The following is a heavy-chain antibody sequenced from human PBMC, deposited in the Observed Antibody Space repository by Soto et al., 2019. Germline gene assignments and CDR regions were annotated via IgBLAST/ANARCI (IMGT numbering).Heavy chain of an antibody. CDR2: IKGDGSET. CDR1: GFTFSSHW. J-gene: IGHJ4*02. Sequence: EVHLVESGGDLVQPGGSLRLSCAASGFTFSSHWMSWVRQAPGKGLEWVANIKGDGSETYYVDSVKGRFTISRDNAKNSLYLQMNSLRVEDTALYYCAKDVRWGQGTLVTVSS. V-gene: IGHV3-7*05. CDR3: AKDVR.